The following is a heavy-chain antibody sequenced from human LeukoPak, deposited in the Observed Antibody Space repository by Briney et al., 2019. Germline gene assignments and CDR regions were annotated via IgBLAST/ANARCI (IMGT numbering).Heavy chain of an antibody. CDR2: IYHSGST. J-gene: IGHJ4*02. D-gene: IGHD2-2*01. CDR3: ARQYCSSTSCPFGY. CDR1: GGSISSYY. V-gene: IGHV4-59*08. Sequence: SETLSLTCTVSGGSISSYYWSWIRQPAGKGLEWIGSIYHSGSTYYNPSLKSRVTISVDTSKNQFSLKLSSVTAADTAVYYCARQYCSSTSCPFGYWGQGTLVTVSS.